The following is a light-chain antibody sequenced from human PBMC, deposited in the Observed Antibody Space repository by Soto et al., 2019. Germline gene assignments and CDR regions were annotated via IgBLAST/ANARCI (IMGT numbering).Light chain of an antibody. CDR1: QGISNY. V-gene: IGKV1-27*01. CDR2: AAS. CDR3: QKYNSGLT. Sequence: DIQMTQSPSTLSGSVGDRVTITCRASQGISNYLAWYQQKPGKVPKLLIYAASTLQSGVPSRFSGSGSGTDFTLTISSLQPEDVATYYCQKYNSGLTFGGGTKVDIK. J-gene: IGKJ4*01.